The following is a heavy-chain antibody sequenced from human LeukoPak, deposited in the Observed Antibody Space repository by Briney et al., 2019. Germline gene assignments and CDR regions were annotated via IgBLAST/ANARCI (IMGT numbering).Heavy chain of an antibody. CDR2: IGTAGDT. Sequence: GGSLRLSCAASGFTFSSYDMHWVRHATGKGLEWVSAIGTAGDTYYPGSVKGRFTISRENAKNSLYLQMNSLRAEDTAVYYCARQGAQYCSSTSCHFDYWGQGTLVTVSS. D-gene: IGHD2-2*01. CDR3: ARQGAQYCSSTSCHFDY. CDR1: GFTFSSYD. V-gene: IGHV3-13*04. J-gene: IGHJ4*02.